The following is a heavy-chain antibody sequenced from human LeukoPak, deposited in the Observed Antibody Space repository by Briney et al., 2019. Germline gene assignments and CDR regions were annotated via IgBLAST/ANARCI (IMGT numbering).Heavy chain of an antibody. D-gene: IGHD6-19*01. V-gene: IGHV3-48*03. CDR3: ARTTGTWLAYFDY. CDR1: GFTFSNYE. Sequence: GGSLRLSCAASGFTFSNYEMNWVRQAPGKGLEWVSYITTSGSTKYCADSVKGRFSISRDNAKNSLYLQMNSLRAEDTAVYYCARTTGTWLAYFDYWGQGTLVTVSS. J-gene: IGHJ4*02. CDR2: ITTSGSTK.